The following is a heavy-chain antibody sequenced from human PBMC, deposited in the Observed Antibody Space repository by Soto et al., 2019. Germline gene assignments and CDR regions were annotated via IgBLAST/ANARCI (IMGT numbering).Heavy chain of an antibody. Sequence: GGSLRLSCTASEFTFSDYWMHWVRQAPGKGLVWVSRINYDGSSITYADSVKGRFTISRDNAKNTLYLHMNSLRAEDTAVYYCVRDMQLWLLDSWGQGTLVIGSS. CDR3: VRDMQLWLLDS. CDR1: EFTFSDYW. J-gene: IGHJ4*02. D-gene: IGHD2-21*01. CDR2: INYDGSSI. V-gene: IGHV3-74*01.